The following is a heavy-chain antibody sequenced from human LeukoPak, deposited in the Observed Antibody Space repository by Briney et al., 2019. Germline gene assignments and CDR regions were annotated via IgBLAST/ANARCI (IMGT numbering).Heavy chain of an antibody. D-gene: IGHD4/OR15-4a*01. Sequence: ASVKVSCKASGYTFTSYYLHWVRQAPGQGLEWMGIINPSGGATSYAQKFQGRVTMTRDTSTSTVYMELSSLRSEDTAVYYCARADGAKFSLFDYWGQGTLVTVSS. CDR3: ARADGAKFSLFDY. CDR2: INPSGGAT. V-gene: IGHV1-46*01. CDR1: GYTFTSYY. J-gene: IGHJ4*02.